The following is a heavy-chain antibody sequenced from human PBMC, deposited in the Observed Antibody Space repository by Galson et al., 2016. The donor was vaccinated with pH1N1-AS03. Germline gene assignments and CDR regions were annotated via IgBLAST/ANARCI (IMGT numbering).Heavy chain of an antibody. CDR2: IIGAGGVP. CDR1: GFTFSSYA. V-gene: IGHV3-23*01. Sequence: SLRLSCAASGFTFSSYAMSWVRQAPGKGLEWVASIIGAGGVPYYAGSVKGRFAVSRDTSENTVYLQLDRLRAEDTAVYYCAKDKEAVADSRGYFFDDWGQGTLVTVSS. J-gene: IGHJ4*02. CDR3: AKDKEAVADSRGYFFDD. D-gene: IGHD6-19*01.